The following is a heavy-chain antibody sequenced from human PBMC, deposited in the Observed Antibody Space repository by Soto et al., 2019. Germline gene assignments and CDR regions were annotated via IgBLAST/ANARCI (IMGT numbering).Heavy chain of an antibody. CDR2: IDNDGSAT. V-gene: IGHV3-74*01. D-gene: IGHD1-1*01. J-gene: IGHJ4*02. Sequence: EVQLVESGGGLVQPGGSLRLSCVAPGFTFNIYWMHWVRQAPGKGLEWVSRIDNDGSATTYADSVKGRFTISRDNAKNTLFLQMNTLRVDDTAVYYCARDNWNSYWGQGTLVTVSS. CDR1: GFTFNIYW. CDR3: ARDNWNSY.